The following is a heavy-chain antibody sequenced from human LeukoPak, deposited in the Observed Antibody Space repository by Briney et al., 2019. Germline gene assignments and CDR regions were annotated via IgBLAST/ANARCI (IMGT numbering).Heavy chain of an antibody. D-gene: IGHD5-18*01. Sequence: SVKVSCKASGGTFSSYAISWVGQAAGQRVEWMGGIIPIISTANYAQKFQGRVTITADESTSTAYMELSSPRSEDTAVYYCARGEGGDTAMANLSWGQRNLVTVSS. CDR2: IIPIISTA. J-gene: IGHJ5*02. V-gene: IGHV1-69*13. CDR3: ARGEGGDTAMANLS. CDR1: GGTFSSYA.